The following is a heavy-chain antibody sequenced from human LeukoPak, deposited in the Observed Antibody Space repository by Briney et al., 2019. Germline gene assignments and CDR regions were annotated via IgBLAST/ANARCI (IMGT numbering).Heavy chain of an antibody. CDR2: ISSSSSTI. CDR1: GFTFSSYS. Sequence: GRSLRLSCAASGFTFSSYSMNWVRQAPGKGLEWVSYISSSSSTIYYADSVKGRFTISRDNAKNSLYLQMSSLRAEDTAVYYCARVYGDYENYWGQGTLVTVSS. D-gene: IGHD4-17*01. V-gene: IGHV3-48*01. J-gene: IGHJ4*02. CDR3: ARVYGDYENY.